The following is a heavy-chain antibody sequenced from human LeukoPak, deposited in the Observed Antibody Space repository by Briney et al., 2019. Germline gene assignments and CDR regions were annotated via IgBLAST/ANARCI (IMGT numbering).Heavy chain of an antibody. D-gene: IGHD3-22*01. CDR3: ARGTFDSSGYYLFDY. J-gene: IGHJ4*02. Sequence: SKTLSLTCTVSGGSISTNYWSWIRQPAGKGLEWIGRIYNSGNTNYSPSLESRVTMSADTSKNQFSLKLSSVTAADTAVYYCARGTFDSSGYYLFDYWGQGTLVTVSS. V-gene: IGHV4-4*07. CDR1: GGSISTNY. CDR2: IYNSGNT.